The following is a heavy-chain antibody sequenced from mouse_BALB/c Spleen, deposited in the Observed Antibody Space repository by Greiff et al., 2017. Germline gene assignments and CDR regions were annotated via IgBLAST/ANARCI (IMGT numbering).Heavy chain of an antibody. J-gene: IGHJ2*01. V-gene: IGHV14-3*02. CDR2: IDPANGNT. CDR1: GFNIKDTY. CDR3: ARSARATSYFDY. D-gene: IGHD3-1*01. Sequence: EVQRVESGAELVKPGASVKLSCTASGFNIKDTYMHWVKQRPEQGLEWIGRIDPANGNTKYDPKFQGKATITADTSSNTAYLQLSSLTSEDTAVYYCARSARATSYFDYWGQGTTLTVSS.